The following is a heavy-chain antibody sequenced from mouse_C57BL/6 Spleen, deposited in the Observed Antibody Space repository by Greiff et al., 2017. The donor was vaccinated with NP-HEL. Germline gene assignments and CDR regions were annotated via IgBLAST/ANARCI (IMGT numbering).Heavy chain of an antibody. CDR1: GFTFSDYG. CDR2: ISSGSSTI. Sequence: EVQGVESGGGLVKPGGSLKLSCAASGFTFSDYGMHWVRQAPEKGLEWVAYISSGSSTIYYADTVKGRFTISRDNAKNTLVRQMASRRSDDTAMYYRARGTTSWLAYWGQGTLVTVTA. V-gene: IGHV5-17*01. D-gene: IGHD1-1*01. J-gene: IGHJ3*01. CDR3: ARGTTSWLAY.